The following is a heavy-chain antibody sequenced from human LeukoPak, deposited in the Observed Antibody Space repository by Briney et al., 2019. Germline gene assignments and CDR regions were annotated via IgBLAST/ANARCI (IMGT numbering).Heavy chain of an antibody. V-gene: IGHV3-23*01. CDR1: GFTFSSYA. J-gene: IGHJ4*02. CDR2: ISGSGGST. D-gene: IGHD3-22*01. CDR3: ARTRTSSGYYYFDY. Sequence: PGGSLRLSCAASGFTFSSYAMNWVRQAPGKGLEWVSAISGSGGSTYYADSVKGRFTISRDNSKNTLYLQMNSLRAEDTAVYYCARTRTSSGYYYFDYWGQGTLVTVSS.